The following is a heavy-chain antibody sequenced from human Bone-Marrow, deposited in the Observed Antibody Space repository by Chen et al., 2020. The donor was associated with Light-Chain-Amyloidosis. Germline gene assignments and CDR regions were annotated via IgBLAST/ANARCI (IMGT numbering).Heavy chain of an antibody. V-gene: IGHV3-30-3*01. Sequence: QVQLVESGGGVVQPGRSLRLSCAASGFTFSSYAMHWVRQAPGKWLEWVAVISYDGSNKYYADSVKGRFTISRDNSKNTLYLQMNSLRAEDTAVYYCARAPGYDFPFDYWGQGTLVTVSS. D-gene: IGHD5-12*01. CDR1: GFTFSSYA. CDR2: ISYDGSNK. J-gene: IGHJ4*02. CDR3: ARAPGYDFPFDY.